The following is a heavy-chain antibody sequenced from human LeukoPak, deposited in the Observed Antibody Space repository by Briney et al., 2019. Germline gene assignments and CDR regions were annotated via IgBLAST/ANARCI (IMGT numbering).Heavy chain of an antibody. V-gene: IGHV1-18*01. CDR2: ISAYNGNT. D-gene: IGHD2-21*02. CDR3: ARDTDACGGDCWAWDYYYYYGMDV. J-gene: IGHJ6*02. CDR1: GYTFTSYG. Sequence: ASVKVSCKASGYTFTSYGISWVRQAPGQGLEWMGWISAYNGNTNYAQKLQGRVTMTTDTSTSTAYMELRSLRSDDTAVYYCARDTDACGGDCWAWDYYYYYGMDVWGQGTTVTVSS.